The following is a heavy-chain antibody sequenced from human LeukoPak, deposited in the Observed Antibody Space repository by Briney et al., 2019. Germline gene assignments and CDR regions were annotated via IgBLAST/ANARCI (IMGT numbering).Heavy chain of an antibody. CDR2: IYYSGST. D-gene: IGHD2-2*01. V-gene: IGHV4-39*07. CDR1: GGSISSSSYS. CDR3: ARGGLKYCSSTSCFVGNWFDP. Sequence: SETLSLTCTVSGGSISSSSYSWGWIRQPPGKGLEWIGSIYYSGSTYYNPSLKSRVTISVDTSKNQFSLKLSSVTAADTAVYYCARGGLKYCSSTSCFVGNWFDPWGQGTLVTVSS. J-gene: IGHJ5*02.